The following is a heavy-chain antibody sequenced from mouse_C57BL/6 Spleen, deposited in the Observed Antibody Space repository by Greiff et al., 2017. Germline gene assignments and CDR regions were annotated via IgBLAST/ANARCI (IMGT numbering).Heavy chain of an antibody. CDR3: ARYYYGEFDY. D-gene: IGHD1-1*01. CDR1: GYTFTSYW. V-gene: IGHV1-52*01. Sequence: VKLQQPGAELVRPGSSVKLSCKASGYTFTSYWMHWVKQRPIQGLEWIGNIDPSDSETHYNQKFKDKATLTVDKSSSTAYMQLSSLTSEDSAVYYCARYYYGEFDYWGQGTTLTVSS. CDR2: IDPSDSET. J-gene: IGHJ2*01.